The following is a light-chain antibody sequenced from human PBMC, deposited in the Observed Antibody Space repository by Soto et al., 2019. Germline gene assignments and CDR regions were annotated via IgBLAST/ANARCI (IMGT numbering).Light chain of an antibody. CDR1: QSISSW. V-gene: IGKV1-5*03. J-gene: IGKJ1*01. Sequence: DIQMTQSPSTLSASVGDRVTITCRASQSISSWLAWYQQKPGTAPNLLIYKASTLQSGVPSRFSGRGSGTEFTLTISSLQPDDYATYYCEQYNDNWTFGQGTKVEIK. CDR3: EQYNDNWT. CDR2: KAS.